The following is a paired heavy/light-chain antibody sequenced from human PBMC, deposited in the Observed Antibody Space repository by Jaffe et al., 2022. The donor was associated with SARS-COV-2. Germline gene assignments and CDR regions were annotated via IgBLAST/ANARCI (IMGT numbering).Heavy chain of an antibody. Sequence: EVQLVESGGGLVKPGGSLRLSCAASGFIFSGYAMSWVRLAPGKGLEWVSYISSIGGTTYYADSVKGRFTISRDNSKNTLYLQMNSLRAEDTAVYYCARDSAKRSSDYWGQGTLVTVSS. CDR2: ISSIGGTT. J-gene: IGHJ4*02. D-gene: IGHD6-13*01. CDR1: GFIFSGYA. CDR3: ARDSAKRSSDY. V-gene: IGHV3-23*04.
Light chain of an antibody. J-gene: IGKJ2*01. Sequence: DIQMTQSPSSLSASVGDRVTITCRASQSISTYLNWYQQKPGKAPKLLIYAASSLQSGVPSRFSGSGSGTDFTLTISSLQPEDFATYYCQQSYSTLYTFGQGTKLELK. CDR3: QQSYSTLYT. V-gene: IGKV1-39*01. CDR2: AAS. CDR1: QSISTY.